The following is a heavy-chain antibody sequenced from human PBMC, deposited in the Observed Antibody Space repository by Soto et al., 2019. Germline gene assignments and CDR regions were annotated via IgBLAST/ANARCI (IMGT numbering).Heavy chain of an antibody. CDR1: GGTFSSYA. D-gene: IGHD3-3*01. V-gene: IGHV1-69*13. CDR2: IIPIFGTA. Sequence: SVKVSCKASGGTFSSYAISWVRQAPGQGLEWMGGIIPIFGTANYAQKFQGRVTITADESTSTAYMELSSLRSEDTAVYYCARSITIFGVVINYSWFDPWGQGTLVTVSS. CDR3: ARSITIFGVVINYSWFDP. J-gene: IGHJ5*02.